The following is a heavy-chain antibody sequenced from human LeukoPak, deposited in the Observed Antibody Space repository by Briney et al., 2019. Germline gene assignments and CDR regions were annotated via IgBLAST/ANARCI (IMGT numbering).Heavy chain of an antibody. V-gene: IGHV3-21*01. CDR1: GFTFSTYT. CDR3: ARDGTPFDS. CDR2: ISSSSSYI. Sequence: PGGSLRLSCAASGFTFSTYTMNWVRQAPGKGLEWVSSISSSSSYIYYADSVKGRFTISRDNAKNSVYLQMSSLRAEDTAVYYCARDGTPFDSWGQGTLVTVSS. J-gene: IGHJ4*02. D-gene: IGHD1-26*01.